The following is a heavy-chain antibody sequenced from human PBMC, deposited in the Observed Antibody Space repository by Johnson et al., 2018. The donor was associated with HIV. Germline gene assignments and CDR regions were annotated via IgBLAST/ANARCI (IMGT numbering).Heavy chain of an antibody. V-gene: IGHV3-30*02. CDR3: AKDMGLYYDSSGRYDAFDI. Sequence: QVQLVESGGGVVQPGRSLRLSCAASGFTFNMYGMHWVRQAPGKGLEWVAFIQFDGRNKYYGDSVKGRFTISRDNAKNTLYLQMNSLRAEDTALYYCAKDMGLYYDSSGRYDAFDIWGQGTMVTVSS. D-gene: IGHD3-22*01. CDR1: GFTFNMYG. J-gene: IGHJ3*02. CDR2: IQFDGRNK.